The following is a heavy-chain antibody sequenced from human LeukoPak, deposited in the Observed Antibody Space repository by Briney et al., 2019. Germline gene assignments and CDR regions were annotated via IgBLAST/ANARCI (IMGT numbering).Heavy chain of an antibody. V-gene: IGHV3-23*01. J-gene: IGHJ4*02. D-gene: IGHD5-18*01. CDR2: ISGSGGST. Sequence: GGSLRLSCAASGFTFSSYAMHWVRQAPGKGLEWVSGISGSGGSTYYADSVKGRFTISRDNSKNTLYLQMSSLRAEDTAVYYCAKDHMSSPVTYGYSFDSWGQGTLVTVSS. CDR1: GFTFSSYA. CDR3: AKDHMSSPVTYGYSFDS.